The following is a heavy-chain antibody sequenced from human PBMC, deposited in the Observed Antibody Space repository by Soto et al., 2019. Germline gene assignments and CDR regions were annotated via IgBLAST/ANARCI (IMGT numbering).Heavy chain of an antibody. J-gene: IGHJ4*02. Sequence: ASVKVSCKASGYTFTSYGISWVRQAPGQGLEWMGWISAYNGNTKYAQKLQGRVTMTTDTSTSTADMELRSLRSDDTAVYYCAREPNYFDFWGQGTLVPVSS. CDR1: GYTFTSYG. CDR3: AREPNYFDF. CDR2: ISAYNGNT. V-gene: IGHV1-18*01.